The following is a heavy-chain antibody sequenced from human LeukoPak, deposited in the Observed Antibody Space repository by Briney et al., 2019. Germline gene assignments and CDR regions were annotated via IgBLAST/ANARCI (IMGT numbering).Heavy chain of an antibody. CDR2: IYTSGST. Sequence: SETLSLTCTVSGGSISSYYWSWIRQPPGKGLEWIGYIYTSGSTNYNPSLKSRVTISVDTSKNQFSLKLSSVTAADTAVYYCARHSDYYDSSGYYGPFDYWGQGTLVTVSS. CDR1: GGSISSYY. J-gene: IGHJ4*02. V-gene: IGHV4-4*09. D-gene: IGHD3-22*01. CDR3: ARHSDYYDSSGYYGPFDY.